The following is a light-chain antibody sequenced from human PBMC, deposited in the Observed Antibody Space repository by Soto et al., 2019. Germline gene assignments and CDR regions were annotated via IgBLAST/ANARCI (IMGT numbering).Light chain of an antibody. V-gene: IGLV1-44*01. CDR3: ATWDDSLNIYV. CDR2: RNA. J-gene: IGLJ1*01. Sequence: QSVLTQPPSAYGTPGQRITISCSGSSXNVGSNTVNWYQQVPGVAPKLLIYRNAQRPSGAPDRFSGSKSGTSASLVISGLQSGDEADYYCATWDDSLNIYVFGTGTKVTVL. CDR1: SXNVGSNT.